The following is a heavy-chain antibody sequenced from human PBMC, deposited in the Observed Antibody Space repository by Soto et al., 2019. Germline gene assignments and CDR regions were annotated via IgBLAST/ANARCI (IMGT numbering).Heavy chain of an antibody. CDR1: GFTFDDYT. D-gene: IGHD5-18*01. CDR3: AVFRGYSYGSKKPDYYYGMDV. J-gene: IGHJ6*02. CDR2: ISWDGGST. V-gene: IGHV3-43*01. Sequence: GGSLRLSCAASGFTFDDYTMHWVRQAPGKGLERVSLISWDGGSTYYADSVKGRFTISRDNSKNSLYLQMNSLRTEDTALYYCAVFRGYSYGSKKPDYYYGMDVWGQGTTVTVSS.